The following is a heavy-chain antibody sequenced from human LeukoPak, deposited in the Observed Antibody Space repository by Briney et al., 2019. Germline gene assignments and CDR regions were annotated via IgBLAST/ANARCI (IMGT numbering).Heavy chain of an antibody. J-gene: IGHJ4*02. CDR2: IYYSGST. CDR3: ARGVVIAPQTFDY. CDR1: GGSISSYY. V-gene: IGHV4-59*01. Sequence: SETLSLTCTVSGGSISSYYWSWIRQPPGEGLEWIGYIYYSGSTNYNPSLKSRVTISVDTSKNQFSLKLSSVTAADTAVYYCARGVVIAPQTFDYWGQGTLVTVSS. D-gene: IGHD2-21*01.